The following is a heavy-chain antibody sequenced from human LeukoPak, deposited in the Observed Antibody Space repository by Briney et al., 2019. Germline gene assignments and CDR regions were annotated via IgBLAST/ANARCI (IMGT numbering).Heavy chain of an antibody. CDR3: ARALGLVDAFDI. Sequence: GGSLRLSCAASGFTFSSYAMHWVRQAPGKGLEGVAVISYDGSNKYYADSVKGRFTISRDNSKNTLYLQMNSLRAEDTAVYYCARALGLVDAFDIWGQGTMVTVSS. CDR2: ISYDGSNK. J-gene: IGHJ3*02. CDR1: GFTFSSYA. V-gene: IGHV3-30-3*01. D-gene: IGHD6-6*01.